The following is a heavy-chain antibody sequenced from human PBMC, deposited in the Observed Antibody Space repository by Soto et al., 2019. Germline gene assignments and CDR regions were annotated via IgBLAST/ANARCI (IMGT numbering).Heavy chain of an antibody. Sequence: HPGGSLRLSCAASGFTFSSCWMSWVRQAPGKGLEWVANIKQDGSEKYYVDSVKGRFTISRDNAKNSLYLQMNSLRAEDTAVYYCARTKARYNWNDNWGQGTLVTVSS. CDR1: GFTFSSCW. V-gene: IGHV3-7*01. CDR2: IKQDGSEK. CDR3: ARTKARYNWNDN. J-gene: IGHJ5*02.